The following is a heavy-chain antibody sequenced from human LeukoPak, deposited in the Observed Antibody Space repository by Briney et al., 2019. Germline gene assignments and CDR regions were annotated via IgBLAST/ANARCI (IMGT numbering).Heavy chain of an antibody. V-gene: IGHV1-18*01. Sequence: GASVKVSCKPYGYTFNTYGITWVRQAPGQGLEWMGWISPYNGSTNYAQKFRGRVTFTMNPSASTVYMELSSLRSEDTAVYYCARVDGSPDYWGQGTLVTVSS. J-gene: IGHJ4*02. CDR3: ARVDGSPDY. CDR1: GYTFNTYG. CDR2: ISPYNGST. D-gene: IGHD2-15*01.